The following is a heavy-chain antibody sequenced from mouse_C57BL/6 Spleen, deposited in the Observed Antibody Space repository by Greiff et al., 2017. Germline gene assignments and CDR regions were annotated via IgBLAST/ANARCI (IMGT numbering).Heavy chain of an antibody. J-gene: IGHJ2*01. D-gene: IGHD1-3*01. Sequence: QVQLQQSGPELVKPGASVKISCKASGYAFSSSWMNWVKQRPGKGLEWIGRIYPGDGDTNYNGKFKGKATLTADKSSSTAYMQRSSLTSEDSAVYFCARESGYWGQGTTLTVSS. CDR1: GYAFSSSW. V-gene: IGHV1-82*01. CDR2: IYPGDGDT. CDR3: ARESGY.